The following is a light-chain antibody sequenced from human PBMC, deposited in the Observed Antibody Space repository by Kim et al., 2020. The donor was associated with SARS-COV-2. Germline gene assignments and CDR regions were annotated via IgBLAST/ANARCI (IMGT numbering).Light chain of an antibody. CDR3: QSADSSGTYEV. Sequence: SYELTQPPSVSVSPGQTARITCSGDALPKQYAYWYQQKPGQAPVLVIYKDNERPSGIPERFSGSSSGTTVTLTISGVQAEDEADYCCQSADSSGTYEVFGGGTQLTVL. V-gene: IGLV3-25*03. CDR2: KDN. CDR1: ALPKQY. J-gene: IGLJ3*02.